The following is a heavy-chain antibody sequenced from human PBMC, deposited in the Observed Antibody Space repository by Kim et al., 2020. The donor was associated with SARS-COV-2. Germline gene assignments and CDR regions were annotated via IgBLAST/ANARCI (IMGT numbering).Heavy chain of an antibody. CDR1: GFTFSDYY. J-gene: IGHJ5*02. Sequence: GGSLRLSCAASGFTFSDYYMSWIRQAPGKGLEWLSYISGVNSYTNYADSVKGRFTISRDNAKNSLYLLMNSLRAEDTAVYYCARVSYGSASYYWFDPWG. V-gene: IGHV3-11*05. CDR3: ARVSYGSASYYWFDP. D-gene: IGHD3-10*01. CDR2: ISGVNSYT.